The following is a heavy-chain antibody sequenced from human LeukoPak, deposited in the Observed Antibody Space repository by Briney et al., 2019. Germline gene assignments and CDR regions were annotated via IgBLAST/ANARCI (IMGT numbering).Heavy chain of an antibody. D-gene: IGHD4-23*01. J-gene: IGHJ6*03. V-gene: IGHV3-21*01. CDR1: GFTFSSYT. CDR3: ARGDTVVTRHMDV. Sequence: PGGSLRLSCAASGFTFSSYTMTWVRQTPGKGLEWVSSNIDFAASLKGRFTVSRDNAKNSLYLQMNSLRGDDTAVYYCARGDTVVTRHMDVWGKGTTVIVSS. CDR2: NI.